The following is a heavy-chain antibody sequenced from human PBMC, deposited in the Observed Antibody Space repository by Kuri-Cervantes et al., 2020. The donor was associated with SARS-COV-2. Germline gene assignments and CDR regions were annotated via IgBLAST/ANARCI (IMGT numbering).Heavy chain of an antibody. CDR3: ARGGGHSYPRY. D-gene: IGHD5-18*01. Sequence: LSLTCAASGFIFNRFAIQWVRQAPGKGLEWVAVVSYDGSSKYYADSVKGRFTISRDNSKNTLYLQMGSLRAEDMAVYYCARGGGHSYPRYWGQGTLVTVSS. CDR1: GFIFNRFA. J-gene: IGHJ4*02. CDR2: VSYDGSSK. V-gene: IGHV3-30*14.